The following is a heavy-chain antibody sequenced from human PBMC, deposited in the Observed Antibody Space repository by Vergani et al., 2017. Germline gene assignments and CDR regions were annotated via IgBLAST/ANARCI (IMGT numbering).Heavy chain of an antibody. CDR3: ARDRAAAKDYGMDV. D-gene: IGHD6-13*01. CDR1: GFNFSSYG. CDR2: IWYDGSNK. J-gene: IGHJ6*02. Sequence: QVQLVESGGGVVQPGRSLRLSCAASGFNFSSYGMHWVRQAPGKGLEWVAVIWYDGSNKYYADSVKGRFTISRDNSKNTLYLQMNSLRAEDTALYYCARDRAAAKDYGMDVWGQGTTVTVSS. V-gene: IGHV3-33*01.